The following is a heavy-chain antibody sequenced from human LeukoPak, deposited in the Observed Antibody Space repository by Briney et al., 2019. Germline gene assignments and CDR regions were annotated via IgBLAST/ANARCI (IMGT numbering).Heavy chain of an antibody. V-gene: IGHV3-21*01. J-gene: IGHJ2*01. CDR1: GVTFSSYW. CDR2: ISSSSSYI. CDR3: ARDARSRGYSYGPDWYFDL. Sequence: GGSLRLSCAASGVTFSSYWMSWVRQAPGKGLEWVSSISSSSSYIYYADSVKGRFTISRDNAKNSLYLQMNSLRAEDTAVYYCARDARSRGYSYGPDWYFDLWGRGTLVTVSS. D-gene: IGHD5-18*01.